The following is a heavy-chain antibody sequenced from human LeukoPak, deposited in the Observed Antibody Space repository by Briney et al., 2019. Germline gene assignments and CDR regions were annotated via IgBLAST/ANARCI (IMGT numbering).Heavy chain of an antibody. D-gene: IGHD2-15*01. CDR1: GFTFSSYA. Sequence: GGSLRLSCAASGFTFSSYAMSWVRQAPGKGLEWVSAISGSGGSTYYADSVKGRFTISRDNSKNTLYLQMNSLRAEDTAVYYCAKATLMVVAATRFDYWGQGTLVTISS. CDR3: AKATLMVVAATRFDY. CDR2: ISGSGGST. V-gene: IGHV3-23*01. J-gene: IGHJ4*02.